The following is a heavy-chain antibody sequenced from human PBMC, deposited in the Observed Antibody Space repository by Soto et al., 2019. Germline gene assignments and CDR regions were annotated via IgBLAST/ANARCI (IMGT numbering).Heavy chain of an antibody. J-gene: IGHJ4*02. CDR2: IIPIFGTA. CDR1: GYTFTSYD. V-gene: IGHV1-69*13. D-gene: IGHD6-6*01. Sequence: ASVKVSCKASGYTFTSYDINWVRQATGHGLEWMGGIIPIFGTANYAQKFQGRVTITADESTSTAYMELSSLRSEDTAVYYCALLDIAARHDYWGQGTLVTVSS. CDR3: ALLDIAARHDY.